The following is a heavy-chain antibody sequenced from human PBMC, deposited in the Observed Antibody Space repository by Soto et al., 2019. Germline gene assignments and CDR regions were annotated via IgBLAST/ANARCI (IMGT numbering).Heavy chain of an antibody. CDR2: ISSSSSYI. J-gene: IGHJ6*03. V-gene: IGHV3-21*01. D-gene: IGHD6-19*01. CDR3: ARGGQWLVRDYYMDV. Sequence: GGSLRLSCAASGFTFSSYSMNWVRQAPGKGLEWVSSISSSSSYIYYADSVKGRFTISRDNAKNSLYLQMNSLRAEDTAVYYCARGGQWLVRDYYMDVWGKGTTVTVSS. CDR1: GFTFSSYS.